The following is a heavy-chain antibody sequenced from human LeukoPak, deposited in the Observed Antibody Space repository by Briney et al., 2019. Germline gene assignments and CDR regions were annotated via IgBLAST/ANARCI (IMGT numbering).Heavy chain of an antibody. CDR1: GGTFSSYA. V-gene: IGHV1-69*06. D-gene: IGHD5-18*01. J-gene: IGHJ6*04. CDR2: IIPIFGTA. CDR3: ASGTDTAMGDYGVDV. Sequence: GASVKVSCKASGGTFSSYAISWVRQAPGQGLEWMGGIIPIFGTANYAQKFQGRVTITADKSTSTAYMELSSLRSEDTAVYYCASGTDTAMGDYGVDVWGKGTTVTVSS.